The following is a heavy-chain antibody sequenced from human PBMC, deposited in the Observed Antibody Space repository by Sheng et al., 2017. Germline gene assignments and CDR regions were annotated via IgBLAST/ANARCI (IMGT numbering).Heavy chain of an antibody. CDR1: GYTFTTYD. CDR3: AKGVKLYKYYMDV. J-gene: IGHJ6*03. D-gene: IGHD1-1*01. CDR2: INPTSGKT. Sequence: QVQLVQSGAEVKKPGASVKVSCKASGYTFTTYDINWVRQATGQGLEWMGWINPTSGKTGYAQKFQGRVTITRDTSISTAYMELSSPRSEDTAVYYCAKGVKLYKYYMDVWGQGTTVTVSS. V-gene: IGHV1-8*03.